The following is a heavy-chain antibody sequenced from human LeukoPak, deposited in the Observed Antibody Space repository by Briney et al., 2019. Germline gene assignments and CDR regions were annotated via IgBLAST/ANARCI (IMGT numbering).Heavy chain of an antibody. V-gene: IGHV3-74*01. CDR3: ARVIIAATGIDY. CDR2: INTDGSTT. CDR1: GLTFSGHW. J-gene: IGHJ4*02. D-gene: IGHD6-13*01. Sequence: GVSLRLSCATAGLTFSGHWMHWVRQGPGKGLVWVSRINTDGSTTSYADSVKGRFTISRDNAKNTLYLQMNSLRAEDTAVYYCARVIIAATGIDYWGQGTLVTVSS.